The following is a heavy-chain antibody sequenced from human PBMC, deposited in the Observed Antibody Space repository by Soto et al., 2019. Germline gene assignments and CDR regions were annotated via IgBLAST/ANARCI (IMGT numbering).Heavy chain of an antibody. CDR3: ALRSMAVVPEY. J-gene: IGHJ4*02. Sequence: HVQLQESGPGLVKPSETLSLTCAVSGDSISSYYCMWIRQPPGKGLESIGYLYYGRSANYNPSPNRRVTLSVDTSTNQCSLTLSSMTAADTAVYYCALRSMAVVPEYWGQGTLLTVSS. CDR1: GDSISSYY. D-gene: IGHD3-22*01. CDR2: LYYGRSA. V-gene: IGHV4-59*01.